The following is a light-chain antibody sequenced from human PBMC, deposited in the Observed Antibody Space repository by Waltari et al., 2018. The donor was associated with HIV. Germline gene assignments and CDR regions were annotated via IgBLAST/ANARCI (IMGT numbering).Light chain of an antibody. Sequence: SYELTQPPSVSVSPGQIASITCSGDKLGDTYASWYQQKPGQSPVLVIYQNSKRPSGIPGRFSGSNSGDTATLTISGTQAVDEADYYCQAWDSSSAVVFGGGTKLTVL. CDR2: QNS. V-gene: IGLV3-1*01. J-gene: IGLJ2*01. CDR1: KLGDTY. CDR3: QAWDSSSAVV.